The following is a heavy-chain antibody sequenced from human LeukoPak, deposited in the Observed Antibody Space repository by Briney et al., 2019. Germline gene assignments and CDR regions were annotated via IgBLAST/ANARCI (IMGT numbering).Heavy chain of an antibody. CDR3: ARLYSSGWYFDY. D-gene: IGHD6-19*01. CDR2: IYYSGST. J-gene: IGHJ4*02. V-gene: IGHV4-39*07. CDR1: GGSISSRSQY. Sequence: PSETLSLTCTVSGGSISSRSQYWRWIRQPPGKVREWIGRIYYSGSTYYNPSLKSRVTISVDTSKTQFSLKLSSVTDADTAVYYCARLYSSGWYFDYWGQGTLVTVYS.